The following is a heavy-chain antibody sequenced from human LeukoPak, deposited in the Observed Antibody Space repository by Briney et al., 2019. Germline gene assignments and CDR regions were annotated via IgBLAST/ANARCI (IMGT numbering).Heavy chain of an antibody. D-gene: IGHD5-24*01. CDR2: DCSGSSYI. V-gene: IGHV3-21*06. CDR1: GFTLSSYN. Sequence: PGGPVTLLCAASGFTLSSYNMNWVRQAPGMGLEWVSSDCSGSSYIHYADSAKGRFTLSRDNAKNSVYLQMNSLRAEVTAVYYCARDRSLRDGYNISCCGMDVWGQGTTVTVSS. J-gene: IGHJ6*02. CDR3: ARDRSLRDGYNISCCGMDV.